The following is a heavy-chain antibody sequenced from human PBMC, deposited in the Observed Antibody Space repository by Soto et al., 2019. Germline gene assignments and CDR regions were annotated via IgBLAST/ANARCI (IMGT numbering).Heavy chain of an antibody. Sequence: PGGSLRLSSAASGFSFTTYGMSWVRQAPGKGLEWVSDISSTGLYTYLADSVKGRFTITRDNSKNTLYLQMNSLRVDDTAVYFCTKSWLFEKNWFDPWGQGTLVTVSS. J-gene: IGHJ5*02. CDR3: TKSWLFEKNWFDP. CDR2: ISSTGLYT. D-gene: IGHD3-22*01. CDR1: GFSFTTYG. V-gene: IGHV3-23*01.